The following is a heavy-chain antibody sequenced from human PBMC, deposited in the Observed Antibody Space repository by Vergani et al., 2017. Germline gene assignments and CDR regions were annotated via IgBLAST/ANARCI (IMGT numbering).Heavy chain of an antibody. D-gene: IGHD3-22*01. CDR2: INHRGST. Sequence: QVQLQQWGAGLLKPSETLSLTCAVYGGSFSGYYWSWIRQPPGKGLEWIGEINHRGSTNYNPSLKSRVTISVDTAKNQFSLKLSSVTAADTAVYYCARGRTYYYDSSGYYGLSLTRFDPWGQGTLVTVSS. J-gene: IGHJ5*02. CDR3: ARGRTYYYDSSGYYGLSLTRFDP. V-gene: IGHV4-34*01. CDR1: GGSFSGYY.